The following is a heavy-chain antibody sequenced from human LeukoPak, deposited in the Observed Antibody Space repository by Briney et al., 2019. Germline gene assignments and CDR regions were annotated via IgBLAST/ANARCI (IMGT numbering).Heavy chain of an antibody. J-gene: IGHJ3*02. CDR1: GYTFGAYY. D-gene: IGHD3-16*01. Sequence: ASVKVSCKASGYTFGAYYMYWVRQAPGQGLEWMGWIRPNSGGTNYTQKFQGRVTMTRDTSINTAYMELSRLTSDDTAVYFCATWGLHFDIWGQGTMVVVAS. CDR3: ATWGLHFDI. V-gene: IGHV1-2*02. CDR2: IRPNSGGT.